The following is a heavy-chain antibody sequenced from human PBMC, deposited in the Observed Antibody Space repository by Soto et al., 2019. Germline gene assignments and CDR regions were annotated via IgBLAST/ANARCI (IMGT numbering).Heavy chain of an antibody. CDR3: AREPYYYDSSGPSNWFDP. Sequence: GGSLRLSCAASGFTISSYWMSWVRQAPGKGLEWVANIKQDGSEKYYVDSVKGRFTISRDNAKNSLYLQMNSLRAEDTAVYYCAREPYYYDSSGPSNWFDPWGQGTLVTVSS. D-gene: IGHD3-22*01. V-gene: IGHV3-7*01. CDR2: IKQDGSEK. J-gene: IGHJ5*02. CDR1: GFTISSYW.